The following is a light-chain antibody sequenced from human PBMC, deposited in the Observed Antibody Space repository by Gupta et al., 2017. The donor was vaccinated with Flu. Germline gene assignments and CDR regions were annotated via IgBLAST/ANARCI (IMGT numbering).Light chain of an antibody. J-gene: IGKJ4*01. V-gene: IGKV3-11*01. CDR2: DGS. CDR3: QQRSNWPPELT. CDR1: QNVSSY. Sequence: ETSLTQSPATVSSAPGERASRPSRAGQNVSSYLAWYQQNPRKAPRLLFDDGSNRATGIPARCSGSGFGTDFSLTISSLDPEDLAVYYCQQRSNWPPELTFGGGTKVEIK.